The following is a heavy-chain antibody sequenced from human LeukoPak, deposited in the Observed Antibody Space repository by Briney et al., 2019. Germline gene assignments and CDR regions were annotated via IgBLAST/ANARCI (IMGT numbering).Heavy chain of an antibody. D-gene: IGHD1-14*01. V-gene: IGHV4-34*01. CDR2: INHSGST. CDR3: ARDNAPSYYYYYYYMDV. Sequence: SETLSLTCAVYGGSFSGYYWSWIRQPPGKGLEWIGEINHSGSTNYNPSLKSRVTISVDTSKNQFSLKLSSVTAADTAVYYCARDNAPSYYYYYYYMDVWGKGTTVTVSS. J-gene: IGHJ6*03. CDR1: GGSFSGYY.